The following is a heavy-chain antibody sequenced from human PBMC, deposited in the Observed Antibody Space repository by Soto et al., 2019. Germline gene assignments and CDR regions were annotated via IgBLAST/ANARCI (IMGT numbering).Heavy chain of an antibody. V-gene: IGHV3-23*01. CDR2: LSGSGGST. Sequence: GGSLRLSCAASGFTFSSYAMSWVRQAPGKGLEWVSALSGSGGSTYYADSVKGRFTISRDKSKNTRYLQMNSLRAEDAAVYYCAKSLRELGDDAFDIWGQGTMVTVSS. D-gene: IGHD7-27*01. CDR1: GFTFSSYA. J-gene: IGHJ3*02. CDR3: AKSLRELGDDAFDI.